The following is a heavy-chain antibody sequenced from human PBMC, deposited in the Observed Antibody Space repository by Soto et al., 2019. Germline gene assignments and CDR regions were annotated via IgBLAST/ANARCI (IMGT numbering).Heavy chain of an antibody. CDR1: GFTFSSYA. J-gene: IGHJ4*01. CDR3: ARGGEATTYFFDY. CDR2: FSGSGGST. D-gene: IGHD5-12*01. Sequence: GGSLRLSCAASGFTFSSYAMSWVRQAPGKGLEWVSSFSGSGGSTYYAASVKGRFTISRDNSKSTLYLQMNSLRAEDTALYFCARGGEATTYFFDYWGQGTPVTVSS. V-gene: IGHV3-23*01.